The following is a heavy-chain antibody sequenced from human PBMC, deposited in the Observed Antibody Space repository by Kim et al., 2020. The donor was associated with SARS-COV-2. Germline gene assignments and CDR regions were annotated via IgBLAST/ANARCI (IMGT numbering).Heavy chain of an antibody. CDR3: ARTIVASKNYGMDV. Sequence: GGSLRLSCAASGFTFSSFVMYWVRQAPGKGLVWVSRINSDGGSTSYADSVKGRFTISRDNAKNTLYLQMDSLRAEDTAVYYCARTIVASKNYGMDVGGQGTTVTVS. J-gene: IGHJ6*02. CDR2: INSDGGST. D-gene: IGHD2-15*01. CDR1: GFTFSSFV. V-gene: IGHV3-74*03.